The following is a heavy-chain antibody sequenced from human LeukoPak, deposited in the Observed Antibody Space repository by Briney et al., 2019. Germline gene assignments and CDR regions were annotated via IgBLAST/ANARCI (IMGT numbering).Heavy chain of an antibody. J-gene: IGHJ6*03. V-gene: IGHV3-21*01. CDR2: ISSSTLKI. CDR3: ARDPYSGSYVDYYYYYYMDV. Sequence: GGSLRLSCAASGFTFSKYAMTWVRQAPGKGLEWVSAISSSTLKIYYADSVKGRFTISRDNSKNSLYLQIDSLRAEDTAVYYCARDPYSGSYVDYYYYYYMDVWGKGTTVTISS. D-gene: IGHD6-13*01. CDR1: GFTFSKYA.